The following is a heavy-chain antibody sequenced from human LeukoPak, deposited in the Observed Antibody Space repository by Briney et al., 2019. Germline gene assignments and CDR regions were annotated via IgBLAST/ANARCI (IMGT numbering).Heavy chain of an antibody. J-gene: IGHJ4*02. V-gene: IGHV4-30-2*03. CDR3: ARRAGVGYCSGGSCPGDDY. CDR2: INHSGST. Sequence: PSQTLSLTCAVSGGSISSGGYSWSWIRQPPGKGLEWIGGINHSGSTNYNPSLKSRVTISVDTSKNQFSLKLSSVTAADTAVYYCARRAGVGYCSGGSCPGDDYWGQGTLVTVSS. D-gene: IGHD2-15*01. CDR1: GGSISSGGYS.